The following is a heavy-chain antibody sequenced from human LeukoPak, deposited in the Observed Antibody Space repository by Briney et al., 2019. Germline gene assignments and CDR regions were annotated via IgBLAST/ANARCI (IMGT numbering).Heavy chain of an antibody. CDR3: AGLVGRYSSGLYYYYFDY. V-gene: IGHV4-61*08. CDR2: IYFSGGT. CDR1: GGSVSNGDYY. D-gene: IGHD3-22*01. Sequence: SETLSLTCTVSGGSVSNGDYYWSWIRQPPGKGLEWIGYIYFSGGTNYNPSLKSRVTISVDTSKNQFSLKLSSVTAADTAVYYCAGLVGRYSSGLYYYYFDYWGQGTLVTVSS. J-gene: IGHJ4*02.